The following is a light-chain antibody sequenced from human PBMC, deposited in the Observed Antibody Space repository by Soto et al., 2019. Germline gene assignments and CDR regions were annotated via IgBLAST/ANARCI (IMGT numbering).Light chain of an antibody. V-gene: IGKV1-5*03. CDR3: QQYDNYSP. CDR2: KAS. J-gene: IGKJ4*02. CDR1: QSISDL. Sequence: IQMTQSPSTLSASVGDRVTITCRASQSISDLLAWYQQKPGEAPKLLIYKASSLESGVPSRFSGSGSGTQFSLTINRLQPDDLATYYCQQYDNYSPFGGGTKVEIK.